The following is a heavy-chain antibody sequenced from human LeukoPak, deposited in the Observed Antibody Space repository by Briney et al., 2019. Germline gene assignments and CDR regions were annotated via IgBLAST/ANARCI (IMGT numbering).Heavy chain of an antibody. J-gene: IGHJ3*02. V-gene: IGHV3-48*02. D-gene: IGHD3-22*01. CDR2: ISSTSSTI. Sequence: PGGSLRLSCAASGFXFRSYSIHWVRQAQGKGREWVSCISSTSSTIYYADSVKGRFTISRDNAKNSLYLQMNSLRDEDTAVYYCAGAAPYYYDSSGYSAFDSWGQGTMVTVSS. CDR1: GFXFRSYS. CDR3: AGAAPYYYDSSGYSAFDS.